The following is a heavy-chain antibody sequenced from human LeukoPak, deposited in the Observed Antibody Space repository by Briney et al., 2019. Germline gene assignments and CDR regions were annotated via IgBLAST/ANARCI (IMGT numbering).Heavy chain of an antibody. CDR2: INPNSGGT. CDR3: SVWSGEFAH. D-gene: IGHD3-10*01. CDR1: GYTFTDYN. Sequence: GASVKVSCKASGYTFTDYNIHWVRQAPGQGLEWMGWINPNSGGTNYAQRFQGMVTMTRDTSISTAYMDLGSLKSDDTATYFCSVWSGEFAHWGQGTLVTVSS. V-gene: IGHV1-2*02. J-gene: IGHJ4*02.